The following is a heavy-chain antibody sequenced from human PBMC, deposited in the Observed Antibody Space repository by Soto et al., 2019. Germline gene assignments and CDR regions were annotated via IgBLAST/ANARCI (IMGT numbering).Heavy chain of an antibody. CDR2: INPSGGST. J-gene: IGHJ4*02. V-gene: IGHV1-46*01. CDR1: GYTFTSYY. D-gene: IGHD6-19*01. CDR3: ARGPRTNPGSSGWCDY. Sequence: ASVKVSCKASGYTFTSYYMHWVRQAPGQGLEWMGIINPSGGSTSYAQKFQGRVTMTRDTSTSTVYMELSSLRSEDTAVYYCARGPRTNPGSSGWCDYWGQGTLVTVSS.